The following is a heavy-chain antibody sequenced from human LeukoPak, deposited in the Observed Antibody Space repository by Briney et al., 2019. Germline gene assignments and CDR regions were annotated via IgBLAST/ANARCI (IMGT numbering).Heavy chain of an antibody. CDR3: ARDGANYYMDV. CDR1: GGSISSYD. J-gene: IGHJ6*03. CDR2: IYYSGST. Sequence: SETLSLTCTVSGGSISSYDWSWIRQPPGKGLEWVGYIYYSGSTNYNPSLKSRVTISVDTSKNQFSLKLSYVTAADTAVYYCARDGANYYMDVWGKGTTVTVSS. D-gene: IGHD3-16*01. V-gene: IGHV4-59*01.